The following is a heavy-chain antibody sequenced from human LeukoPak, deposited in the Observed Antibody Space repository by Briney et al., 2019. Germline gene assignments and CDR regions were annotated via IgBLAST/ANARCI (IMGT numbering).Heavy chain of an antibody. D-gene: IGHD3-3*01. V-gene: IGHV1-8*01. J-gene: IGHJ6*02. Sequence: ASVRVSYTASGYTFTSYDINWGRQAPGQGLEWMGWMNPNSGNTGYAQKFQGRVTMTRNTSISTAYMELSSLRSEDTAVYYCARGGSGYTIFGVVIGYYGMDVWGQGTTVTVSS. CDR1: GYTFTSYD. CDR3: ARGGSGYTIFGVVIGYYGMDV. CDR2: MNPNSGNT.